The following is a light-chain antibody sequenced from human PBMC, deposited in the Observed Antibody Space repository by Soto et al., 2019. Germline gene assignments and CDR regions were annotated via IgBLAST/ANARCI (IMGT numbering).Light chain of an antibody. CDR3: GAWDPRLNAYI. CDR1: SSNIGA. V-gene: IGLV1-51*01. J-gene: IGLJ1*01. CDR2: DDT. Sequence: QSVLTQPPSVSGAPGQRVTISCTGSSSNIGAAPRLLIYDDTERPSGIPDRFSGSRSATSATLGIAGLQTGDEADYFCGAWDPRLNAYIFGNGTKVTV.